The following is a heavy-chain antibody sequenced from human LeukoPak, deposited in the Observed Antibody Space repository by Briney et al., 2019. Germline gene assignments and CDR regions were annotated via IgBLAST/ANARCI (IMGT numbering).Heavy chain of an antibody. CDR2: ISRTGSI. CDR3: ARGQGAADY. Sequence: SGTLSLTCAVSGGSISSRNWWGWVRQPPGKGLEWIGEISRTGSIDYDPSVRSRATISLDKSKSQFSLRLTSLTSADTAVYYCARGQGAADYWGQGILVIVSS. V-gene: IGHV4-4*02. CDR1: GGSISSRNW. D-gene: IGHD1-26*01. J-gene: IGHJ4*02.